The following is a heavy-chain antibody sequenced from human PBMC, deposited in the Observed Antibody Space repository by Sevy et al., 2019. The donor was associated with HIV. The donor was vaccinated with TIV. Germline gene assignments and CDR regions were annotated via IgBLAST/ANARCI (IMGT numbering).Heavy chain of an antibody. J-gene: IGHJ4*02. Sequence: GESLKISCAASGFTVSSNYMSWVRQAPGKGLEWVSVIYSGGTTNYADSVKGRFSTSRDNSKNSLYLQMSSLRAEDTAVYYCAMHLRWPTSDYWGQCTLVTVSS. CDR2: IYSGGTT. D-gene: IGHD4-17*01. V-gene: IGHV3-53*01. CDR1: GFTVSSNY. CDR3: AMHLRWPTSDY.